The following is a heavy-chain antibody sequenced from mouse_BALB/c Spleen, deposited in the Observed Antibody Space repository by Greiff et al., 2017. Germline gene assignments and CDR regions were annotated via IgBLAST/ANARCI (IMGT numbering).Heavy chain of an antibody. Sequence: EVKLMESGGGLVKPGGSLKLSCAASGFTFSSYAMSWVRQTPEKRLEWVASISSGGSTYYPDSVKGRFTISRDNARNILYLQMSSLRSEDTAMYYCARGGYDYDEGYAMDYWGQGTSVTVSS. CDR2: ISSGGST. CDR1: GFTFSSYA. CDR3: ARGGYDYDEGYAMDY. V-gene: IGHV5-6-5*01. D-gene: IGHD2-4*01. J-gene: IGHJ4*01.